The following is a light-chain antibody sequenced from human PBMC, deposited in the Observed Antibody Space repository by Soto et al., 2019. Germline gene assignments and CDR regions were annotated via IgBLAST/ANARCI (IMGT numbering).Light chain of an antibody. J-gene: IGKJ2*01. CDR1: QSVSSN. CDR3: QQHNTWPMST. CDR2: DAS. V-gene: IGKV3-15*01. Sequence: EIVMTQSPATLSVSPGERATLSCRASQSVSSNLAWYQKKPGQAHRLLIYDASTRATDIPARFSGSGSGTEFTLTISSLQSEDFAVYYCQQHNTWPMSTFGQGTKLEIK.